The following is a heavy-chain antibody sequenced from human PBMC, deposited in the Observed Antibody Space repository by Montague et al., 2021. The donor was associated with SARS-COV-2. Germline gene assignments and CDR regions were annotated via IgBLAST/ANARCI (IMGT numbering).Heavy chain of an antibody. D-gene: IGHD2-2*01. CDR3: ARVVRGCSGHSCYFDP. CDR2: ICQAVGT. Sequence: SETLSLTCAVSGASISSDNWWNWVRQSPGKGLEWIGEICQAVGTNCNPSLKSRVTIAVDNFSNQVSLKMTSVTAADTAIYYCARVVRGCSGHSCYFDPWGQGTLVTVSS. J-gene: IGHJ5*02. V-gene: IGHV4-4*02. CDR1: GASISSDNW.